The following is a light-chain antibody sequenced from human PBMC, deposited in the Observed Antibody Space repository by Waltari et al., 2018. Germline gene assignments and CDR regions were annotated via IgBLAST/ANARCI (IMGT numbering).Light chain of an antibody. CDR2: DAS. J-gene: IGKJ1*01. CDR3: QKYGTLPAT. V-gene: IGKV3-20*01. CDR1: QSVRRT. Sequence: EIVLTQSPGTLSLSPGERATLSCRASQSVRRTLAWYQQKPGQAPRLLIYDASTRATGIPERFSGIGSGTDFSLTISRLEPEDFAVYFCQKYGTLPATFGQGTKVEIK.